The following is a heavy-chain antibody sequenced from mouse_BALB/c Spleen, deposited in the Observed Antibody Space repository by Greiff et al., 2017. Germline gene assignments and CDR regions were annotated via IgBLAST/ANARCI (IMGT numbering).Heavy chain of an antibody. D-gene: IGHD1-1*01. CDR1: GFTFSSFG. CDR3: ARDYYGSSYFDY. CDR2: ISSGSSTI. V-gene: IGHV5-17*02. J-gene: IGHJ2*01. Sequence: EVMLVESGGGLVQPGGSRKLSCAASGFTFSSFGMHWVRQAPEKGLEWVAYISSGSSTIYYADTVKGRFTISRDNPKNTLFLQMTSLRSEDTAMYYCARDYYGSSYFDYWGQGTTLTVSS.